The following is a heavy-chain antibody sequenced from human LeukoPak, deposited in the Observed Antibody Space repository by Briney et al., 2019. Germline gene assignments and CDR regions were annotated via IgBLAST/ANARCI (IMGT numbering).Heavy chain of an antibody. J-gene: IGHJ4*02. CDR3: AKGSYSGSYRNYFDY. Sequence: PGGSLRLSCAASGFMFRSYSMNWVRQAPGKGLEWVSYISSSSSIYYADSVKGRFTISRDNAKNSLYLQMNSLRAEDMALYYCAKGSYSGSYRNYFDYWGQGTLLTVSS. V-gene: IGHV3-48*01. CDR1: GFMFRSYS. D-gene: IGHD1-26*01. CDR2: ISSSSSI.